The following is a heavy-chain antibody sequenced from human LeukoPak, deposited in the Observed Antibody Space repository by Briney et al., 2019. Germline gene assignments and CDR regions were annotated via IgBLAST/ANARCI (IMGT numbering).Heavy chain of an antibody. CDR2: ISSSSYI. Sequence: GGSLRLSCAASGFTSSSYSMNWVRQAPGKGLEWVSSISSSSYIYYADSVKGRFTISRDNAKNSLYLQMNSLRAEDTAVYYCAGSGPSGSYSLDYWGQGTLVTVSS. J-gene: IGHJ4*02. V-gene: IGHV3-21*01. CDR3: AGSGPSGSYSLDY. CDR1: GFTSSSYS. D-gene: IGHD1-26*01.